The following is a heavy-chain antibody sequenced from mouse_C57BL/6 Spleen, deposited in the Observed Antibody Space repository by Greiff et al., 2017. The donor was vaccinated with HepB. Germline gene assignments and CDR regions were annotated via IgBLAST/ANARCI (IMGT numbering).Heavy chain of an antibody. CDR3: AKGIYYGKEFAY. V-gene: IGHV1-42*01. J-gene: IGHJ3*01. CDR1: GYSFTGYY. D-gene: IGHD2-1*01. CDR2: INPSTGGT. Sequence: DVKLVESGPELVKPGASVKISCKASGYSFTGYYMNWVKQSPEKSLEWIGEINPSTGGTTYNQKFKAKATLTVDKSSSTAYMQLKSLTSEDSAVYYCAKGIYYGKEFAYWGQGTLVTVSA.